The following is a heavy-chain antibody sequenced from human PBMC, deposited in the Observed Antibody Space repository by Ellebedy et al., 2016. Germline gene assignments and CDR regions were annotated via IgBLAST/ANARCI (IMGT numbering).Heavy chain of an antibody. V-gene: IGHV3-23*01. CDR2: ISAGGDIT. D-gene: IGHD2-2*01. Sequence: GGFLRLSXVASGFTFRNFFMSWVRQAPGGGLEWVSTISAGGDITFSADSVKGRFTISRDNSRDTLYLQMNSLRVEDTAVYFCRPGHYSDAWGQGTLVTVSS. J-gene: IGHJ4*02. CDR1: GFTFRNFF. CDR3: RPGHYSDA.